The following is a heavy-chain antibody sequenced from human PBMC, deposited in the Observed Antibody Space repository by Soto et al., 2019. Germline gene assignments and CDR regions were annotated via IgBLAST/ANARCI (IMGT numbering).Heavy chain of an antibody. J-gene: IGHJ4*02. CDR3: ARDPIAVAGTKY. CDR2: INPNSGGT. Sequence: ASVKVSCKASGYTFTGYYMHWVRQAPGQGLEWMGWINPNSGGTNYAQKFQGRVTMTRDTSISTAYMELSRLRSDDTAVYYCARDPIAVAGTKYWGQGTLVTVSS. V-gene: IGHV1-2*02. D-gene: IGHD6-19*01. CDR1: GYTFTGYY.